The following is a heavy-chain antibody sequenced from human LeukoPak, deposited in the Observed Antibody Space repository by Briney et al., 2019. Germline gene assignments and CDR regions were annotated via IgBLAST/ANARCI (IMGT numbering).Heavy chain of an antibody. CDR1: GGTFSSYA. CDR3: ARDRDIVVVPAAMPDLNWFDP. CDR2: IIPIFGTA. V-gene: IGHV1-69*05. D-gene: IGHD2-2*01. Sequence: EASVKVSCKASGGTFSSYAISWVRQAPGQGLEWMGGIIPIFGTANYAQKLQGRVTMTTDTSTSTAYMELRSLRSDDTAVYYCARDRDIVVVPAAMPDLNWFDPWGQGTLVTVSS. J-gene: IGHJ5*02.